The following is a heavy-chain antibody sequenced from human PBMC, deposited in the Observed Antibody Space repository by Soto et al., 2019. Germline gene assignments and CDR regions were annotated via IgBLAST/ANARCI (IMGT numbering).Heavy chain of an antibody. J-gene: IGHJ4*02. D-gene: IGHD4-17*01. Sequence: PSETLSLTCTVSGGSISSSSYYWGWIRQPPGKGLEWIGSIYYSGSTYYNPSLKSRVTISVDTSKNQFSLKLSSVTAADTAVYYCARPRFTGTSYFDYWGQGTLVTVSS. V-gene: IGHV4-39*01. CDR1: GGSISSSSYY. CDR3: ARPRFTGTSYFDY. CDR2: IYYSGST.